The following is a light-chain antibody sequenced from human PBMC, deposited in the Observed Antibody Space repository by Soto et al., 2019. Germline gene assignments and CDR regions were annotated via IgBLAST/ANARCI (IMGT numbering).Light chain of an antibody. J-gene: IGLJ1*01. CDR3: TSNTSSDTYV. CDR1: SSDVGGYNY. Sequence: QSVLTQPASVSGSPGQSITISCTGTSSDVGGYNYVSWYQQRPGKVPRLMIYDVSNRPSGVSNRFSGSKSGNTASLTISGLQAEDEDDYYCTSNTSSDTYVVGTGTKVTVL. CDR2: DVS. V-gene: IGLV2-14*01.